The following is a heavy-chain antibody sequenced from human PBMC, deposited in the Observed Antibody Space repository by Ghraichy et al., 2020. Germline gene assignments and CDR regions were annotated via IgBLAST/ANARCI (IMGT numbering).Heavy chain of an antibody. CDR2: IKQDGSEK. CDR1: GFTFSSYW. V-gene: IGHV3-7*03. CDR3: ARETIILEWYQNWFDP. Sequence: GGSLRLSCAASGFTFSSYWMSWVRQAPGKGLEWVANIKQDGSEKYYVDSVKGRFTISRDNAKNSLYLQMNSLRAEDTAVYYCARETIILEWYQNWFDPWGQGTLVSVSS. J-gene: IGHJ5*02. D-gene: IGHD3-3*01.